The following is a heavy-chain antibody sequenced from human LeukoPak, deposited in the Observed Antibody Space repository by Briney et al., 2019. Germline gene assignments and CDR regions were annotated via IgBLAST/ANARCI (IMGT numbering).Heavy chain of an antibody. CDR3: ASEPRIAVAGAKLFDY. Sequence: ASVKVSCKASGGTFSSYAISWVRQAPGQGLEWMGRIIPILGIANYAQKFQGRVTITADKSTSTAYMELSSLRSEDTAVYYCASEPRIAVAGAKLFDYWGQGTLVTVSS. D-gene: IGHD6-19*01. CDR1: GGTFSSYA. CDR2: IIPILGIA. J-gene: IGHJ4*02. V-gene: IGHV1-69*04.